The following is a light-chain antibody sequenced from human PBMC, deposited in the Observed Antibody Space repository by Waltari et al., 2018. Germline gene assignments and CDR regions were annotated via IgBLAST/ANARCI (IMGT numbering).Light chain of an antibody. Sequence: DIQMTQSPFTLSAFVGDRVTHTCRSSQSISSWLSWYQQKPGRAPKLLIYKASSLESGVPSRFSGSGSGTEFTLTISSLQPDDSATYYCQQYNSYPVTFGQGTKVEIK. V-gene: IGKV1-5*03. J-gene: IGKJ1*01. CDR3: QQYNSYPVT. CDR2: KAS. CDR1: QSISSW.